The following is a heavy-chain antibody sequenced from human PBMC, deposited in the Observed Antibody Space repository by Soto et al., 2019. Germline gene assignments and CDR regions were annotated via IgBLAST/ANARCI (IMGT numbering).Heavy chain of an antibody. D-gene: IGHD4-17*01. Sequence: QVQLVESGGGVVQPGRSLRLSCAASGFTFSSYGMHWVRQAPGKGLEWVAVIWYDGSNKYYADYVKGRFTISRDNSKNTLYLQMNSLRAEDTAVYYCARAQEGRAYGGNDHYYYYAMDVWGQGTTVTVSS. J-gene: IGHJ6*02. CDR1: GFTFSSYG. V-gene: IGHV3-33*01. CDR2: IWYDGSNK. CDR3: ARAQEGRAYGGNDHYYYYAMDV.